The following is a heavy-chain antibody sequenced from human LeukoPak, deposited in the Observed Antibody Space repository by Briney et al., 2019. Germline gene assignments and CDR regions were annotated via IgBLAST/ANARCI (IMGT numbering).Heavy chain of an antibody. V-gene: IGHV5-51*01. CDR3: VRRTTGEYYFDY. J-gene: IGHJ4*02. Sequence: GKSLKISCKGSGYSFAKYWIGWVRQRPGKGLEFMGIIYPDDPDPRYSPSFRGQVTISVDRSINTAYLQWRSLKASDTAMYYCVRRTTGEYYFDYWGQGTLVTVSS. CDR2: IYPDDPDP. CDR1: GYSFAKYW. D-gene: IGHD7-27*01.